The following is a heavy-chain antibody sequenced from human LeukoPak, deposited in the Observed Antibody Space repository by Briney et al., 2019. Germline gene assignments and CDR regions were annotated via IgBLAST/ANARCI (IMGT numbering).Heavy chain of an antibody. Sequence: GGSLRLSCTVSGYTFGDYALTWFRQAPGKGLEWVGFIRTKTYAEATKYAASVKGRFTFSRDDSNSIAHLQMNSLKTEDTAVYYCSRASGNSTIRYYFDNWGQGTLVTVSS. CDR1: GYTFGDYA. J-gene: IGHJ4*02. V-gene: IGHV3-49*03. D-gene: IGHD3-3*01. CDR3: SRASGNSTIRYYFDN. CDR2: IRTKTYAEAT.